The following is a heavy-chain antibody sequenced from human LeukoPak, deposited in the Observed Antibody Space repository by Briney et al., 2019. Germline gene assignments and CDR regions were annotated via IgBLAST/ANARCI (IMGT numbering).Heavy chain of an antibody. Sequence: GGSLRLSCAASGFSFSSYEMNWVRQAPGKGLEWVSYISGSGSTMYYADSVKGRFTISRDNAKNSLHLQMNSLRAEDTAVYYCARDLNGWYGRVDNWGQGTLVTVSS. CDR1: GFSFSSYE. CDR3: ARDLNGWYGRVDN. J-gene: IGHJ4*02. D-gene: IGHD6-19*01. CDR2: ISGSGSTM. V-gene: IGHV3-48*03.